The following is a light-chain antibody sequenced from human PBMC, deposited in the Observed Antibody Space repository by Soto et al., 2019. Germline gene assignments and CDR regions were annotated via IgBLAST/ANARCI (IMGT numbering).Light chain of an antibody. CDR3: QQYGGSPPIT. CDR1: QSFSSSY. Sequence: EIVLTQSPGTLSLSPGERASLSCRASQSFSSSYLAWYQHKPGQAPRLLLYGASSRATGIPDRFSGSGSGTDFTLTISRLEPEDCAVYYCQQYGGSPPITFGQGTRLEIK. J-gene: IGKJ5*01. V-gene: IGKV3-20*01. CDR2: GAS.